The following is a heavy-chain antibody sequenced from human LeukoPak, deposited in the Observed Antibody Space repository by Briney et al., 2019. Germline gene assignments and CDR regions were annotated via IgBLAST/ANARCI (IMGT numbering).Heavy chain of an antibody. CDR1: GGSFSGYY. Sequence: PSETLSLTCAVYGGSFSGYYWSWIRQPPGKGLEWIGEINHSGSTNYNPSLKSRVTISVDTSKNQFSLKLSSATAADTAVYYCARVSGYSGYDFFDYWGQGTLVTVSS. CDR2: INHSGST. D-gene: IGHD5-12*01. CDR3: ARVSGYSGYDFFDY. V-gene: IGHV4-34*01. J-gene: IGHJ4*02.